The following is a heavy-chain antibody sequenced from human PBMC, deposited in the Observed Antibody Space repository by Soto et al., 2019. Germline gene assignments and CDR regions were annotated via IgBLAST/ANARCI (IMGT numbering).Heavy chain of an antibody. CDR1: GYTFTSYG. J-gene: IGHJ5*02. V-gene: IGHV1-18*04. CDR2: ISAYNGNT. Sequence: ASVKVSCKASGYTFTSYGISWVRQAPGQGLEWMGWISAYNGNTNYAQKLQGRVTMTTDTSTSTAYMELRSLRSDDTAVYYCARGELLWFGEYQAPCWFDPWGQGTLVTVSS. D-gene: IGHD3-10*01. CDR3: ARGELLWFGEYQAPCWFDP.